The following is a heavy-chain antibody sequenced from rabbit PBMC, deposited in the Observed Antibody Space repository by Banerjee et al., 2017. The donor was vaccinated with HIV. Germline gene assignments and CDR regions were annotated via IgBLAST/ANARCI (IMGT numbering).Heavy chain of an antibody. CDR2: IYTGDGST. V-gene: IGHV1S45*01. J-gene: IGHJ4*01. D-gene: IGHD3-1*01. Sequence: QEQLEESGGDLDKPGASLTLTCTASGFTLSSYWMYWVRQAPGKGLEWIGYIYTGDGSTYYASWAKGRFTISKTSSTTVTLQMTSLTAADTATYFCARDVGYGDLDLWGPGTLVTVS. CDR1: GFTLSSYW. CDR3: ARDVGYGDLDL.